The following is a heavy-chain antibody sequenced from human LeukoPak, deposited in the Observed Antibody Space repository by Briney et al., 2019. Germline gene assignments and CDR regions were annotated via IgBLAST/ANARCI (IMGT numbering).Heavy chain of an antibody. CDR3: AKAVNRGSSSWGSFDY. CDR1: GFPLGTFS. V-gene: IGHV3-21*04. Sequence: KPGGSLRLSCAASGFPLGTFSMYWVRQAPGKGLEWVSSISGSSNYIYYADSVKGRFTISRDNSKNTLYLQMNSLRAEDTAVYYCAKAVNRGSSSWGSFDYWGQGTLVTVSS. D-gene: IGHD6-13*01. CDR2: ISGSSNYI. J-gene: IGHJ4*02.